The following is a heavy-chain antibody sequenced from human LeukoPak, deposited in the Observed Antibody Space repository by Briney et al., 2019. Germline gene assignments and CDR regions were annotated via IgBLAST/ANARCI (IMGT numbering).Heavy chain of an antibody. CDR1: GGSVNSGRYY. CDR3: ARYAGRDIVVVPADPWPPVDAFDI. CDR2: IYYIGTT. J-gene: IGHJ3*02. Sequence: SETLSLTCTVSGGSVNSGRYYWSWIRQPPGKGLEWIGYIYYIGTTYYNPSLKSRVTISVDTSKNQFSLKLTSVTAADTAVYYCARYAGRDIVVVPADPWPPVDAFDIWGQGTMVTVSS. V-gene: IGHV4-30-4*02. D-gene: IGHD2-2*01.